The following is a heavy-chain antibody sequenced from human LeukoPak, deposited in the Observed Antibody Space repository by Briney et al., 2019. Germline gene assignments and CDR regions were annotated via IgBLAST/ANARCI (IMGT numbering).Heavy chain of an antibody. D-gene: IGHD3-3*01. CDR1: GFTFSSYS. V-gene: IGHV3-21*01. J-gene: IGHJ4*02. CDR2: ISSRGSVI. Sequence: PGGSLRLSCAASGFTFSSYSMNWVRQAPGKRLEWLSSISSRGSVIYYADSVKGRFTISRDNANNSLYLQMNSLRADDTAVYYCARDLEARGYWGRGILVTVSS. CDR3: ARDLEARGY.